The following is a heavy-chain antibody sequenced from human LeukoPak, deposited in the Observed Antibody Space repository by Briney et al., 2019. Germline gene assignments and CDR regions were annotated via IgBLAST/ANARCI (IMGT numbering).Heavy chain of an antibody. CDR2: IYHSGST. V-gene: IGHV4-38-2*02. J-gene: IGHJ4*02. Sequence: SETLSLTCTVSGCSISSGYYWGWIRQPPGKGLEWIGSIYHSGSTYYNPSLKSRVTISVDTSKNQFSLKLSSVTAADTAVYYCARTYYYDSSGYRGEPFDYWGQGTLVTVSS. D-gene: IGHD3-22*01. CDR3: ARTYYYDSSGYRGEPFDY. CDR1: GCSISSGYY.